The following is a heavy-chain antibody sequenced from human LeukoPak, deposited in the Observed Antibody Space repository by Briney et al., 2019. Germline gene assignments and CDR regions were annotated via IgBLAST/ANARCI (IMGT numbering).Heavy chain of an antibody. V-gene: IGHV1-8*01. J-gene: IGHJ6*03. D-gene: IGHD5-18*01. CDR2: MNPNSGNT. CDR1: GYTFTSYD. Sequence: ASVKASCKASGYTFTSYDINWVRQATGQGLEWMGWMNPNSGNTGYAQKFQGRVTMTRNTSISTAYMELSSLRSEDTAVYYCARGRGDTAMVRDYYYYMDVWGKGTTVTVSS. CDR3: ARGRGDTAMVRDYYYYMDV.